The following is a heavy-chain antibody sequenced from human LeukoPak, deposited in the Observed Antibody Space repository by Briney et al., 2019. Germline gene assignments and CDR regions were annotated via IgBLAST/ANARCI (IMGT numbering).Heavy chain of an antibody. CDR1: GFTLSSYG. D-gene: IGHD6-13*01. V-gene: IGHV3-30*02. J-gene: IGHJ4*02. CDR2: IRYDGSNK. CDR3: AKDRSLRFDY. Sequence: GGSLRLSCAASGFTLSSYGMHWVRQAPGKGLEWVAFIRYDGSNKYYADSVKGRFTISRDNSKNTLYLQMNSLRAEDTAVYYCAKDRSLRFDYWGQGTLVTVSS.